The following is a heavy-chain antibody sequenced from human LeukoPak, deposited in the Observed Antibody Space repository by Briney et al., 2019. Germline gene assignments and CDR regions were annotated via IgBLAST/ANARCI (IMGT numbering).Heavy chain of an antibody. J-gene: IGHJ4*02. CDR1: GFTFSSYW. CDR2: IKQDGSEK. CDR3: ARDWYAGYSSSWYPDY. Sequence: GGSLRLSCAASGFTFSSYWMSWVRQAPGKGLEWVANIKQDGSEKNYVDSVKGRFTISRDNAKNSLYLQMNSLRAEDTAVYYCARDWYAGYSSSWYPDYWGQGTLVTVSS. D-gene: IGHD6-13*01. V-gene: IGHV3-7*03.